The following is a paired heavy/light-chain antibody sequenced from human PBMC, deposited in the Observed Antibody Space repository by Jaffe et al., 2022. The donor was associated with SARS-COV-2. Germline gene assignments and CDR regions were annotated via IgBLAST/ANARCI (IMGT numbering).Light chain of an antibody. CDR1: RSLLHSSNNKNY. J-gene: IGKJ2*01. V-gene: IGKV4-1*01. CDR2: WAS. Sequence: DIVMTQSPDSLAVSLGARATINCKSSRSLLHSSNNKNYLAWYQQKPRQPPKLLIYWASTRESGVPDRFSGSGSGTDFALTISSLQAEDVAVYYCQQYFTSPYTFGQGTNLEIK. CDR3: QQYFTSPYT.
Heavy chain of an antibody. Sequence: QVQLQESGPGLVKPSETLSLICSVSGVSISSYYWSWIRQPPGKGLEWIGYIYYSGSTYYNPSLKSRVTISVDTSKNLISLKMSSVTAADTAVYYCAKQSWNSPTTAYYFEDWGQGTLVTVSS. D-gene: IGHD1-1*01. J-gene: IGHJ4*02. V-gene: IGHV4-59*01. CDR3: AKQSWNSPTTAYYFED. CDR2: IYYSGST. CDR1: GVSISSYY.